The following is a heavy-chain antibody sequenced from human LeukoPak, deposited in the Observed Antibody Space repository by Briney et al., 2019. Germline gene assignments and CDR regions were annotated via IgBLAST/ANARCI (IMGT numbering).Heavy chain of an antibody. CDR3: ARVVVVPAAPDMNYYYYHGMDV. CDR2: ISSSGSTI. V-gene: IGHV3-11*01. D-gene: IGHD2-2*01. J-gene: IGHJ6*02. CDR1: GFTFSDYY. Sequence: KPGGSLRLSCAASGFTFSDYYMSWIRQAPGKGLEWVSYISSSGSTIYYVDSMKGRFTISRDNAKNSLYLQMNSLRAEDTAVYYCARVVVVPAAPDMNYYYYHGMDVWGQGTPVTVSS.